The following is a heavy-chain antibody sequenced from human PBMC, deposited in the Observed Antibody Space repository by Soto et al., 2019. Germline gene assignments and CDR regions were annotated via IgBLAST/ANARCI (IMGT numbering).Heavy chain of an antibody. V-gene: IGHV1-69*13. CDR3: ARGGYSGYDNNWFDP. CDR2: IIPIFGTA. D-gene: IGHD5-12*01. CDR1: GGTFSSYA. J-gene: IGHJ5*02. Sequence: ASVKVSCKASGGTFSSYAISWVRQAPGQGLEWMGGIIPIFGTANYAQKFQGRVTITADESTSTAYMELSSLRSEDTAVYYCARGGYSGYDNNWFDPWGQGTLVTVSS.